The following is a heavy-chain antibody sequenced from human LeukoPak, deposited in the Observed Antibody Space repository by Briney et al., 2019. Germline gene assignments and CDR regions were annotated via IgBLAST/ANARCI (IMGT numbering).Heavy chain of an antibody. CDR3: ARVSAATDPLSVYFDY. CDR2: IYYSGSI. CDR1: GDSVTNHY. D-gene: IGHD6-25*01. J-gene: IGHJ4*02. Sequence: SETLSLTCIVSGDSVTNHYWSLIRQPPGKGLEWIGYIYYSGSINYNPSLKSRVTISVDTSRNQFSMKLNSVTAADTAMYYCARVSAATDPLSVYFDYWGQGTLVTVSS. V-gene: IGHV4-59*02.